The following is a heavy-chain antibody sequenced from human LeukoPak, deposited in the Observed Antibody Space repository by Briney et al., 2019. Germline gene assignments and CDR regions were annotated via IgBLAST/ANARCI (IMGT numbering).Heavy chain of an antibody. D-gene: IGHD5-12*01. Sequence: AASVKVSCKASGGTFRSYAINWVRQASGQGLEWMGGIIPIFDTANNAQKFQGRVTITADKSTSTAYMELSSLTSEDTAVYYCARDGHGYSGYDFRYFDYWGQGTLVTVSS. CDR3: ARDGHGYSGYDFRYFDY. V-gene: IGHV1-69*06. J-gene: IGHJ4*02. CDR1: GGTFRSYA. CDR2: IIPIFDTA.